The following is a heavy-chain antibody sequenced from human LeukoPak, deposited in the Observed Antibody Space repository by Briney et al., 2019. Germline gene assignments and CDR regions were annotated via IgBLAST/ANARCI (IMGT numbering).Heavy chain of an antibody. CDR2: IKQDGSEK. CDR3: AKVNGTYYFDF. CDR1: GFTFSSYW. J-gene: IGHJ4*02. V-gene: IGHV3-7*05. Sequence: GGSLRLSCAASGFTFSSYWMNWVRQAPGKGLEWVANIKQDGSEKYYVDSVKGRFTISRDNSKNTLYLQMNSLRAEDTAIYYCAKVNGTYYFDFWGQGTLVTVSS.